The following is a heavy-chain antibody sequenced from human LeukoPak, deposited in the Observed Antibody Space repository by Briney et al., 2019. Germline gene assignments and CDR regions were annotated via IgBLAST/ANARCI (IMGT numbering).Heavy chain of an antibody. CDR2: ISWNSVTK. CDR1: GFTFDDYA. CDR3: VKGQGYYYYYYMDV. J-gene: IGHJ6*03. V-gene: IGHV3-9*01. Sequence: GRSLRLSCAASGFTFDDYAMHWVRQAPGKGLEWVSGISWNSVTKGYADSVKGRFTISRDNAKNSLYLQMNSLRAEDTALYYCVKGQGYYYYYYMDVWGRGTTVTVSS.